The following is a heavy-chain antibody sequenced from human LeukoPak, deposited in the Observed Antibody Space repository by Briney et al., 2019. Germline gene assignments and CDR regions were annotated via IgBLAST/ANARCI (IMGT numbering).Heavy chain of an antibody. V-gene: IGHV3-33*01. CDR2: IWYDGSNK. CDR1: GFTFSSYG. CDR3: ARDLIVVVDHYFDY. J-gene: IGHJ4*02. Sequence: GGSLRLSCAASGFTFSSYGMHWVRQAPGKGLEWVAVIWYDGSNKYYADSVKGRFTISRDNSKNTLYLQMNSLRAEDTAVYYWARDLIVVVDHYFDYWGQGTLVTVSS. D-gene: IGHD3-22*01.